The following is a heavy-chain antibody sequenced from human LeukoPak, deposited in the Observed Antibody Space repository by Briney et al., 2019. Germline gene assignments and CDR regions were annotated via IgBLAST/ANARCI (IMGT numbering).Heavy chain of an antibody. J-gene: IGHJ6*03. Sequence: PSETLSLTCTVSGYSISSGYYWGWIRQPPGKGLEWIGSIYHSGSTYYNPSLKSRVTISVDTSKNQFSLKLSSVTAADTAVYYCARETEYYDSLDYYYYYMDVWGKGTTVTVSS. CDR3: ARETEYYDSLDYYYYYMDV. V-gene: IGHV4-38-2*02. CDR2: IYHSGST. D-gene: IGHD3-22*01. CDR1: GYSISSGYY.